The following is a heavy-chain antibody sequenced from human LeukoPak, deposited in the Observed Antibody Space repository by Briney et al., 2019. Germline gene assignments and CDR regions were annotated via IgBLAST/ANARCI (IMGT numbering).Heavy chain of an antibody. J-gene: IGHJ6*02. Sequence: ASVNVSCKASGYTFTSYGISWVRQAPGQGLEWMGWISAYNGNTNYAQKLQGRVTMTTDTSTSTAYMELRSLRSDDTAVYYCARDLYYYGSGSYSHYYGMDVWGQGTTVTVSS. CDR1: GYTFTSYG. CDR3: ARDLYYYGSGSYSHYYGMDV. CDR2: ISAYNGNT. V-gene: IGHV1-18*01. D-gene: IGHD3-10*01.